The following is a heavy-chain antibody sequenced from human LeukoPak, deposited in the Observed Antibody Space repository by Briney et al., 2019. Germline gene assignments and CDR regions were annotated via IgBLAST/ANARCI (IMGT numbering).Heavy chain of an antibody. CDR1: GYTFTSYA. J-gene: IGHJ6*02. D-gene: IGHD3-3*01. CDR3: AVTSGGDITIFGVTGYYYYGMDV. CDR2: INTNTGNP. V-gene: IGHV7-4-1*02. Sequence: ASVKVSCKASGYTFTSYAMNWVRQAPGQGLEWKGWINTNTGNPTYAQGFTGRFVFSLDTSVSTAYLQISSLKAEDTAVYYCAVTSGGDITIFGVTGYYYYGMDVWGQGTTVTVSS.